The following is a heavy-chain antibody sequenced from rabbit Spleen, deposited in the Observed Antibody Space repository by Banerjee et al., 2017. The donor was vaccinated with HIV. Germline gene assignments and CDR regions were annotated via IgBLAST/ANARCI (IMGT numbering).Heavy chain of an antibody. CDR3: ARDTSSSFSSYGMDL. CDR1: GFSFSGDYY. J-gene: IGHJ6*01. Sequence: EQLEESGGGLVQPEGSLTLTCTASGFSFSGDYYICWVRQAPGKRLEWIACSNNRIYYASWAKGRFTISKTSSTTVTLQMTSLTAADTATYFCARDTSSSFSSYGMDLWGPGTLVTVS. V-gene: IGHV1S45*01. D-gene: IGHD1-1*01. CDR2: SNNRI.